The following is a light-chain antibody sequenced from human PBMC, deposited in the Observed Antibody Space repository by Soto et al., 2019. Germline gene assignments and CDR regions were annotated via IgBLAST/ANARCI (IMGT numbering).Light chain of an antibody. CDR3: QQYDNSPYT. CDR2: GAS. J-gene: IGKJ2*01. Sequence: VLTQSPGTLSLSPGGRATLSCRASQSVSSSNLAWYQKKPGQAPRVLIYGASTRATGIPDRFSGSGSGTDFTLTISRLEPEDSAVYYCQQYDNSPYTFGQGTNLEIK. CDR1: QSVSSSN. V-gene: IGKV3-20*01.